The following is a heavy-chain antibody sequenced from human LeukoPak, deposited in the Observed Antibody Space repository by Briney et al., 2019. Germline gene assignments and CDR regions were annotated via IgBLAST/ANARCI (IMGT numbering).Heavy chain of an antibody. CDR2: INHSGST. CDR3: AASYSSSRDVDY. V-gene: IGHV4-34*01. CDR1: GGSFSGYY. D-gene: IGHD6-13*01. Sequence: SETLSLTCAVYGGSFSGYYWSWIRQPPGKGLEWIGEINHSGSTNYNPSLKSRVTISVDTSKNQFSLKLSSVTAADTAVYYCAASYSSSRDVDYWGQGTLVTVSS. J-gene: IGHJ4*02.